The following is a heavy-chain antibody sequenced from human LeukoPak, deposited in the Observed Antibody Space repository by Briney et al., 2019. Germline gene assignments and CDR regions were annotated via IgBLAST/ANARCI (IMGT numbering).Heavy chain of an antibody. J-gene: IGHJ3*02. CDR3: AKDSYYDSIEDGDAFDI. CDR1: GFTFDDYA. Sequence: PGGSLRLSCAASGFTFDDYAMHWVRQAPGKGLEWVSLISGGGGSTYYADSVKGRFTISRDNSKNSLYLQMNSLRTEDTALYYCAKDSYYDSIEDGDAFDIWGQGTMVTVSS. CDR2: ISGGGGST. D-gene: IGHD3-22*01. V-gene: IGHV3-43*02.